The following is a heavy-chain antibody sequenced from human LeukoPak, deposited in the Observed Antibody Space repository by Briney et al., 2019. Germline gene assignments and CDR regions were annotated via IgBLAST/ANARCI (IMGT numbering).Heavy chain of an antibody. Sequence: GGSLRLSCAASGFTFSSYAMSWVRQAAGKGLEWVSAISGSGGSTYYADSVKGRFTISRDNSKNTLYLQMNSLRAEDTAVYYCAKVSGCHYDSGRYYIDYWGQGTLVTVSS. J-gene: IGHJ4*02. CDR1: GFTFSSYA. V-gene: IGHV3-23*01. D-gene: IGHD3-10*01. CDR2: ISGSGGST. CDR3: AKVSGCHYDSGRYYIDY.